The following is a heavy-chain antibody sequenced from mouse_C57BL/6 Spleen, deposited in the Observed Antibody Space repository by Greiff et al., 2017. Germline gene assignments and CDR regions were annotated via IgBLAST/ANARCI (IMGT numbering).Heavy chain of an antibody. Sequence: EVKLVESGGGLVKPGGSLTLSCAASGFTFSDYGMHWVRQAPEKGLEWVAYISSGSSTIYYADTVKGRFTISSGKAKNTLFRQMTSLRSEDTAMYYCARQDFAYWGQGTLGTVSA. CDR3: ARQDFAY. CDR2: ISSGSSTI. J-gene: IGHJ3*01. V-gene: IGHV5-17*01. CDR1: GFTFSDYG.